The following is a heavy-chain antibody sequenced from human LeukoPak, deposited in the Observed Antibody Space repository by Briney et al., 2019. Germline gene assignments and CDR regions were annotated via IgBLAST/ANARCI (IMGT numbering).Heavy chain of an antibody. Sequence: ASVKVSCKVSVYTLTELSMHWVRQAPGKGLEWMGGFDPVDGETIYAQKFQGRVTMTEDTSTDTAYMELSSLRSEDTAVYYCATKQRSRYYYDSSGSQYFDNWGQGTLVTVSS. CDR1: VYTLTELS. CDR3: ATKQRSRYYYDSSGSQYFDN. CDR2: FDPVDGET. V-gene: IGHV1-24*01. D-gene: IGHD3-22*01. J-gene: IGHJ4*02.